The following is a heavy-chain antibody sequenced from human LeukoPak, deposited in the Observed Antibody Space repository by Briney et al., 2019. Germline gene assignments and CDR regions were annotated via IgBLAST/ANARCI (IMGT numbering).Heavy chain of an antibody. CDR1: GGSISGYY. Sequence: SETLSLTCTVSGGSISGYYWSWIRQPPGKGLEWIGEIYHSGSTNYNPSLKSRVTISVDKSKNQFSLKLSSVTAADTAVYYCARGLGTLGTTHFDYWGQGTLVTVSS. D-gene: IGHD1-14*01. CDR2: IYHSGST. CDR3: ARGLGTLGTTHFDY. J-gene: IGHJ4*02. V-gene: IGHV4-34*01.